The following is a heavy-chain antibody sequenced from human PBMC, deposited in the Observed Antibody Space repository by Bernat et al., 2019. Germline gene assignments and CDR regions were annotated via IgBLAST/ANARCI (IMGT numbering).Heavy chain of an antibody. V-gene: IGHV3-64D*06. CDR3: VKDEYSYGHDAFDI. Sequence: EVQLVESGGGLVQPGGSLRLSCSASGFTFNDFAFHRVRQAPGTGLQYVSGVSSSGDNSSYADSVKGRFTISRDNSRNTLYLEMSSLRAEDTAVYFCVKDEYSYGHDAFDIWGQGTMVTVSS. J-gene: IGHJ3*02. CDR2: VSSSGDNS. D-gene: IGHD5-18*01. CDR1: GFTFNDFA.